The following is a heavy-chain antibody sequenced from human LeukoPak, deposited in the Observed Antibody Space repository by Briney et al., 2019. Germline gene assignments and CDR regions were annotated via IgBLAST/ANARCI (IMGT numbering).Heavy chain of an antibody. Sequence: GGSLRLSCAASGFTFSSYIMNWVRQAPGKGLEWVSSISSSSSYIYYADSFKGRFTIPRDNAKNSLDLQMNRLRAEDTAVYYCARALGIQLKYWGQVILVTVAS. J-gene: IGHJ4*02. D-gene: IGHD5-18*01. CDR3: ARALGIQLKY. CDR2: ISSSSSYI. CDR1: GFTFSSYI. V-gene: IGHV3-21*01.